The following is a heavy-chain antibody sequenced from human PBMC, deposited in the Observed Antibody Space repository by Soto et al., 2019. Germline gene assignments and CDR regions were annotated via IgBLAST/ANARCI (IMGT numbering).Heavy chain of an antibody. CDR1: GYTFTGYY. D-gene: IGHD6-13*01. V-gene: IGHV1-2*04. J-gene: IGHJ4*02. CDR2: INPNSGGT. CDR3: ARDLLPGGSSSWYDY. Sequence: ASVKVSCKASGYTFTGYYVHWVRQAPGQGLEWMGWINPNSGGTNYAQKFQGWVTMTRDTSISTAYMELSRLRSDDTAVYYCARDLLPGGSSSWYDYWGQGTLVTVSS.